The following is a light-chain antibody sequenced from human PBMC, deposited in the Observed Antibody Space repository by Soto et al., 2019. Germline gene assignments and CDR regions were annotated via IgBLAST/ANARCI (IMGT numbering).Light chain of an antibody. CDR3: QQYNNWPLT. V-gene: IGKV3-15*01. J-gene: IGKJ1*01. CDR1: QSVSSN. CDR2: GAS. Sequence: EIVTTQSPATLSVSPGERATLFCSASQSVSSNLAWYQQKPGQAPRLLIYGASTRTTGIPARFSGGGSGTDFSLIIGSLQSEDFAVYYCQQYNNWPLTFGQGTKVDIK.